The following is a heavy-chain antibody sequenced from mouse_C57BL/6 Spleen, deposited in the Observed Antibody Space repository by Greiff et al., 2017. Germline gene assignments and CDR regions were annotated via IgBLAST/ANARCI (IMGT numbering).Heavy chain of an antibody. Sequence: VQLQQPGAELVRPGSSVTLSCKASGYTFTSYWMHWVKQRPGQGLEWIGNIYPSDSETDYNHKFKDKATLTVDKSSSTAYMQLSSLTSEDSAVYYCASGGRYLDVWGTGTTVTVSS. CDR3: ASGGRYLDV. CDR1: GYTFTSYW. D-gene: IGHD2-14*01. V-gene: IGHV1-61*01. J-gene: IGHJ1*03. CDR2: IYPSDSET.